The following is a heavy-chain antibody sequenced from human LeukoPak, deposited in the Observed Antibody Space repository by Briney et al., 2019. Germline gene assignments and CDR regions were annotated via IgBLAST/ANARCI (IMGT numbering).Heavy chain of an antibody. CDR3: ARGLVPVRFLEWRAVYYMDV. J-gene: IGHJ6*03. CDR1: GYTFTSYD. CDR2: MNPNSGNT. V-gene: IGHV1-8*01. D-gene: IGHD3-3*01. Sequence: PGASVKVSCKASGYTFTSYDINWVRQATGQGLEWMGWMNPNSGNTGYAQKFQGRVTMTRNTSISTAYMELSSLRSEDTAVYYCARGLVPVRFLEWRAVYYMDVWGKGTTVTVSS.